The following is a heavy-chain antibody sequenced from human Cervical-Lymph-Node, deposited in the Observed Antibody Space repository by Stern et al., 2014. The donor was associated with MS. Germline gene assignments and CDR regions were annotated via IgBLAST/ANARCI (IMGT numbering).Heavy chain of an antibody. CDR2: ISSSSNTI. Sequence: EVQLVESGGGLVQPGGSLRLSCAASGFTFSPYSMSWVRQAPGKGLEWISYISSSSNTIYYADSVKGRFTISRDNAKNSLYMHMNSLGAEDTAVYYCARSGFIEALCFDSWGQGPLVTVSS. CDR1: GFTFSPYS. D-gene: IGHD6-6*01. V-gene: IGHV3-48*01. CDR3: ARSGFIEALCFDS. J-gene: IGHJ4*02.